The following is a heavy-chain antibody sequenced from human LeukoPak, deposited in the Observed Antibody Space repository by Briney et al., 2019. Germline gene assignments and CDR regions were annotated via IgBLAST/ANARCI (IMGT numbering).Heavy chain of an antibody. CDR2: ISSSSSYI. CDR1: GFTFSSYS. Sequence: PGGSLRLSCAASGFTFSSYSMNWVRQAPGKGLEWVSSISSSSSYIYYADPVKGRFTISRDNAKNSLYLQMNSLRAEDTAVYYCARDLAVAGHFDYWGQGTLVTVSS. D-gene: IGHD6-19*01. V-gene: IGHV3-21*01. J-gene: IGHJ4*02. CDR3: ARDLAVAGHFDY.